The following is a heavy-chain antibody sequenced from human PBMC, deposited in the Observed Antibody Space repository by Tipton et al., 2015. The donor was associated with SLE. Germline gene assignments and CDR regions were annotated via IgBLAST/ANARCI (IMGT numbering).Heavy chain of an antibody. Sequence: QSGPEVKKPGASVKVSCEASGYSFISSVGISWVRQAPGQGLEWVGWVSAYDGKTGYAQKFQGRVTMTSDTSTSTAYMELNELRPDDTAVYFCARVLDPRSLKVLYWGQGTLVTVSS. CDR1: GYSFISSVG. CDR3: ARVLDPRSLKVLY. CDR2: VSAYDGKT. V-gene: IGHV1-18*01. D-gene: IGHD3-9*01. J-gene: IGHJ4*02.